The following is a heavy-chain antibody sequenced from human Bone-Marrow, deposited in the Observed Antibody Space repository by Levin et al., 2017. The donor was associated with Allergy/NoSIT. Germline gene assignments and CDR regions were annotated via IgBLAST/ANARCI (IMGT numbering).Heavy chain of an antibody. CDR1: GFTFNIYS. D-gene: IGHD6-13*01. CDR2: ISGRGETT. CDR3: AKARLTAAGSYAMDV. J-gene: IGHJ6*02. Sequence: ETLSLTCAASGFTFNIYSMNWVRQAPGKGLEWVAVISGRGETTHFADSVKGRFTISRDNSRNTLYLQMNTLRVEDTAVYYCAKARLTAAGSYAMDVWGQGTTVTVSS. V-gene: IGHV3-23*01.